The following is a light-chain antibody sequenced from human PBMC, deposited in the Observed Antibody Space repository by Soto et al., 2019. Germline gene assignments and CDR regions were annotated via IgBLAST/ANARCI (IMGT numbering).Light chain of an antibody. Sequence: EIALTQSPGTLSLSPGERATLSCRASQSVTSNYLAWYQQKPGQAPRLLMFGASIRDTGIPDRFSGSGSGTDFTLTISRLEPEDFALYYCHQYGSSPGTFGQGTKVEVK. CDR1: QSVTSNY. V-gene: IGKV3-20*01. CDR3: HQYGSSPGT. J-gene: IGKJ1*01. CDR2: GAS.